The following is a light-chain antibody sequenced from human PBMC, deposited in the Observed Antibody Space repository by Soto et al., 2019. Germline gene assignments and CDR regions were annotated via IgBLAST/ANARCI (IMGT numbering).Light chain of an antibody. Sequence: MTQSPVTLSVSRGERATLSCRASPFIGSNLACYQQKPAQTPRILIYDASTRATGIPARFSGSGSGTEFTLTISSLQSEDFAVYYCQQYNNWPPLTFGGGTKVDIK. CDR3: QQYNNWPPLT. CDR2: DAS. V-gene: IGKV3-15*01. J-gene: IGKJ4*01. CDR1: PFIGSN.